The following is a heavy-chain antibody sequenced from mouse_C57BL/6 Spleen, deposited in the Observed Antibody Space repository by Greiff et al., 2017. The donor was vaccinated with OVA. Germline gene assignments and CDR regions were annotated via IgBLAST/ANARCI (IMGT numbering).Heavy chain of an antibody. V-gene: IGHV1-69*01. Sequence: LQQPGAELVMPGASVKLSCKASGYTFTSYWMHWVKQMPGQGLEWIGEIDPSDSYTNYNQKFKGKSTLTVDKSSSTAYMQLSSLTSEDSAVYYCAREGGFDYWGQGTTLTVSS. D-gene: IGHD1-1*02. J-gene: IGHJ2*01. CDR1: GYTFTSYW. CDR2: IDPSDSYT. CDR3: AREGGFDY.